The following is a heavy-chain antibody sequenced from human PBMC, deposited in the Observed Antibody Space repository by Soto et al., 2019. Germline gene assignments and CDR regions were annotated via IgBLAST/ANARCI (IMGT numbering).Heavy chain of an antibody. CDR2: IYQTGYT. CDR3: ARSPSTSSTGSFDI. V-gene: IGHV4-4*07. Sequence: LSLTCTVSCGPISSFFWNWIRHSPGKGLEWIGRIYQTGYTRYNPSLQSRVTMSVDPSKHQFSLQVRSVTAADTAVYYCARSPSTSSTGSFDIWGKGRMVTVSS. J-gene: IGHJ3*02. D-gene: IGHD6-6*01. CDR1: CGPISSFF.